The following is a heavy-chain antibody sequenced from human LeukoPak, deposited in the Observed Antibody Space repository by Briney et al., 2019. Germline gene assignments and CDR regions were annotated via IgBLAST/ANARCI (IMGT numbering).Heavy chain of an antibody. CDR3: AKDSSRTTYGGNSPDY. D-gene: IGHD4-23*01. CDR2: IRYDGSNK. J-gene: IGHJ4*02. Sequence: GGSLRLSCAASGFTFSSYGMHWVRQAPGKGLEWVAFIRYDGSNKYYADSVKGRFTISRDNSKNTLYLQMNSLRAEDTAVYYCAKDSSRTTYGGNSPDYWGQGTLVTVSS. V-gene: IGHV3-30*02. CDR1: GFTFSSYG.